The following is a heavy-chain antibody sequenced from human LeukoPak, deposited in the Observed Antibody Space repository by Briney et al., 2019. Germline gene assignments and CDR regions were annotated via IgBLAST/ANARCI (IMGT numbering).Heavy chain of an antibody. V-gene: IGHV1-24*01. CDR2: FDSEDGEK. CDR1: GYTLTELS. CDR3: AKGSGSYGPRRPYQH. D-gene: IGHD1-26*01. J-gene: IGHJ1*01. Sequence: ASVKVSRKVSGYTLTELSMHWVRQAPGKGREWMGGFDSEDGEKIYAQNFQGRVTMTEDTSTVTTYMELSSLRSEDTAVYYCAKGSGSYGPRRPYQHWGQGTLVTVSS.